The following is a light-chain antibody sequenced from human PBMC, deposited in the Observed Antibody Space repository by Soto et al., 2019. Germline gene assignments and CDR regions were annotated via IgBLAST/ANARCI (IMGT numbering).Light chain of an antibody. CDR3: QQYNNWPST. CDR2: GAS. Sequence: EIVMTQSPATLSVYPGERATLSCRASQSVSSNLAWYQQKPGQAPRVLIYGASTGATGIPARFSGSGSGTEFTLTISSLQSEDFAVYYCQQYNNWPSTFGQGTKVEIK. J-gene: IGKJ1*01. CDR1: QSVSSN. V-gene: IGKV3-15*01.